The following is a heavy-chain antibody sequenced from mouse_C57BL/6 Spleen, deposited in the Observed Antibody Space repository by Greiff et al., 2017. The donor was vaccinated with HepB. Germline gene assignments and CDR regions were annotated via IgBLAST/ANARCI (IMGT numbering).Heavy chain of an antibody. CDR2: INPNNGGT. D-gene: IGHD1-1*01. CDR1: GYTFTDYY. V-gene: IGHV1-26*01. CDR3: ARNYGSIYYAMDY. Sequence: EVQLQQSGPELVKPGASVKISCKASGYTFTDYYMNWVKQSHGKSLEWIGDINPNNGGTSYNQKFKGKATLTVDKSSSTAYMELRSLTSEDSAVYYCARNYGSIYYAMDYWGQGTSVTVSS. J-gene: IGHJ4*01.